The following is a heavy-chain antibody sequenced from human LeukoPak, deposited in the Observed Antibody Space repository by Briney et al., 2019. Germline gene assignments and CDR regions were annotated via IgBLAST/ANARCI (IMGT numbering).Heavy chain of an antibody. D-gene: IGHD3-22*01. V-gene: IGHV4-59*12. CDR1: GGSISSYY. CDR3: ARDSPLDYYDSSGDAFDI. Sequence: PSETLSLTCTVSGGSISSYYWSWIRQPPGKGLEWIGYIYYSGSTNYNPSLKSRVTMSVDTSKNQFSLKLSSVTAADTAVYYCARDSPLDYYDSSGDAFDIWGQGTMVTVSS. CDR2: IYYSGST. J-gene: IGHJ3*02.